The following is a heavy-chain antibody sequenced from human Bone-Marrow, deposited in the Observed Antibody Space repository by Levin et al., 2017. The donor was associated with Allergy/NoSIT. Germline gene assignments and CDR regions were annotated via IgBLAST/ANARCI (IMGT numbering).Heavy chain of an antibody. CDR1: GGSISSGNYY. D-gene: IGHD2-2*02. Sequence: TSETLSLTCTVSGGSISSGNYYWSWIRQPAGERLEWIGRIYTSGSTNYNPSLKSRVTISLDTSKNQFSLKLTPVTAADTAVYYCARVGHVRESSGTSWYSFSYYYMDVWGKGTTVTVSS. V-gene: IGHV4-61*02. CDR3: ARVGHVRESSGTSWYSFSYYYMDV. CDR2: IYTSGST. J-gene: IGHJ6*03.